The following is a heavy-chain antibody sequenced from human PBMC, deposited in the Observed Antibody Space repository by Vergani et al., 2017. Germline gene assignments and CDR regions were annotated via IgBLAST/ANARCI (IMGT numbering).Heavy chain of an antibody. CDR2: TCYEGNKK. D-gene: IGHD1-14*01. CDR1: GFTFNQYG. V-gene: IGHV3-33*01. Sequence: QVQLVESGGGVVQPGRSLRLSCAASGFTFNQYGMTWVRQAPGKGRGGVAVTCYEGNKKQYADSEKGRFTISRDNSKSTMYLQMNSLRGEDTGVYYCARDLRLLYNRFDPWGEGTLVTVSS. CDR3: ARDLRLLYNRFDP. J-gene: IGHJ5*02.